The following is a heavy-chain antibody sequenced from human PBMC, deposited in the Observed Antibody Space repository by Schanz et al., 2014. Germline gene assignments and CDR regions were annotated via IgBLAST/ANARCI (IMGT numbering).Heavy chain of an antibody. CDR2: ISYDGSTK. Sequence: QVQLLESGGGVVQPGRSLRLSCAVSGFTFGGYALHWVRQAPGKGLEWVAVISYDGSTKYYADSVKGRFTISRDNSKNTLYLQINRLRAEDTAVYYCARGIITMVRGGDVGAFDTWGRGTMVTVSS. V-gene: IGHV3-30-3*01. CDR1: GFTFGGYA. D-gene: IGHD3-10*01. CDR3: ARGIITMVRGGDVGAFDT. J-gene: IGHJ3*02.